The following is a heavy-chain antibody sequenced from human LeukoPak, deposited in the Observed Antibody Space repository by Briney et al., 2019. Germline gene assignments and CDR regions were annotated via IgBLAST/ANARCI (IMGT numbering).Heavy chain of an antibody. CDR2: MSHSGNT. V-gene: IGHV4-30-2*01. D-gene: IGHD3-9*01. Sequence: PSETLSLTCAVSGGSFSSGAYCWTWIRQPPGKGLEWIGSMSHSGNTHYNASLQSRVSISADISKNQFSLTLNSVTAADTAIYCASFDNDLLNVSPRTGRSWGQGILVIVSS. CDR3: SFDNDLLNVSPRTGRS. CDR1: GGSFSSGAYC. J-gene: IGHJ5*02.